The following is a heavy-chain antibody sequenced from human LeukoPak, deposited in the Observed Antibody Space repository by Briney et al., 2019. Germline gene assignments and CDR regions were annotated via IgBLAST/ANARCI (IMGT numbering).Heavy chain of an antibody. J-gene: IGHJ4*02. CDR2: ISGSGGST. V-gene: IGHV3-21*01. D-gene: IGHD5-12*01. Sequence: PGRSLRLSCAASGFTFSSYGMHWVRQAPGKGLEWVPAISGSGGSTYYADSVKGRFTISRDNAKNSLYLQMNSLRAEDTAVYYCARVNEVSGYDSFFDYWGQGTLVTVSS. CDR3: ARVNEVSGYDSFFDY. CDR1: GFTFSSYG.